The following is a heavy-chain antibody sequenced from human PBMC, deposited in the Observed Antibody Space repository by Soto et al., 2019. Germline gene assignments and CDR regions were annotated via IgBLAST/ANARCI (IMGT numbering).Heavy chain of an antibody. CDR2: ISSSSSYT. D-gene: IGHD1-7*01. Sequence: NPGGSLRLSCAASGFTFSDYYMSWIRQAPGKGLEWVSYISSSSSYTNYADSVKGLFTISGDNAKNSPYLQMNSLRAEDTAVYYSVPSVVAGTRPIGDYSYGMDVWGQGTPVTVSS. J-gene: IGHJ6*02. CDR3: VPSVVAGTRPIGDYSYGMDV. V-gene: IGHV3-11*06. CDR1: GFTFSDYY.